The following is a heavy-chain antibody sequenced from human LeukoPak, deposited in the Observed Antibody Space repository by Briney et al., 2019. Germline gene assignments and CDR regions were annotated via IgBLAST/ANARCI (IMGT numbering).Heavy chain of an antibody. D-gene: IGHD6-13*01. CDR2: ISSNSGTT. V-gene: IGHV3-23*01. CDR1: GFSLRNYV. Sequence: GGSLRLSCAASGFSLRNYVMTWVRQAPGKGLEWVSGISSNSGTTYYADSVKGRFTISRDNSKNTLYLQMNSLRAEDTAVYYCAKRVHSASWYAAFDYWGQGTLVTVSS. CDR3: AKRVHSASWYAAFDY. J-gene: IGHJ4*02.